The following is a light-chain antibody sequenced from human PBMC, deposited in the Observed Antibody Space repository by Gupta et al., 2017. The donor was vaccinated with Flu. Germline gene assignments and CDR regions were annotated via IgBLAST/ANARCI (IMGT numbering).Light chain of an antibody. J-gene: IGKJ1*01. CDR3: QQYGTSPPWT. Sequence: TLSLSPGERATLSCRASQSVSSSYLAWYQQKPGQAPRLLIYGASSRATGIPDRFSGSGSGTDFTLTISRLEPEDFAVYYCQQYGTSPPWTFGQGTKVEIK. V-gene: IGKV3-20*01. CDR2: GAS. CDR1: QSVSSSY.